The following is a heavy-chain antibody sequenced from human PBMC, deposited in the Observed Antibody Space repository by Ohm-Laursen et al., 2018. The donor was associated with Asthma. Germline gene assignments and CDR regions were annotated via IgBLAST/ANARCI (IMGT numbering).Heavy chain of an antibody. D-gene: IGHD3-16*02. CDR1: GGTFSSYA. J-gene: IGHJ5*01. V-gene: IGHV1-69*10. Sequence: SVKVSCKASGGTFSSYAINWVRQAPGQGLEWMGGIIPIFGIANYAQKFQGRVTITADKSTSTVYMEVSSLRSEDTAVYYCSKCGSSCYRSSYNWFDSWGQGTLVTVSS. CDR2: IIPIFGIA. CDR3: SKCGSSCYRSSYNWFDS.